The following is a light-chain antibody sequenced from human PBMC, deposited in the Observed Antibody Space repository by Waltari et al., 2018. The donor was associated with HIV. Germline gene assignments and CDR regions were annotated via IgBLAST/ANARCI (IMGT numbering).Light chain of an antibody. J-gene: IGLJ1*01. CDR1: SSDGATYTL. Sequence: QSALTQPASASGSPGQSITISCTGPSSDGATYTLVSWYQHHPGKAPKVMIYAVTKRPSGVSDRFSGSKSGNTASLTISGLQAEDEADYYCCAYAGTSTYVFGTGTKVTVL. V-gene: IGLV2-23*02. CDR2: AVT. CDR3: CAYAGTSTYV.